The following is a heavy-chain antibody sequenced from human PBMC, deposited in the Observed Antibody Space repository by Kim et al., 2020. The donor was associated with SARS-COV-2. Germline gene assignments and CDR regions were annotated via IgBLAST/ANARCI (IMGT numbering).Heavy chain of an antibody. CDR1: GGSISSSSYY. Sequence: SETLSLTCTVSGGSISSSSYYWGWIRQPPGKGLEWIGSIYYSGSTYYNPSLKSRVTISVDTSKNQFSLKLSSVTAADTAVYYCARHPFPYYYGSGREIDYWGQGTLVTVSS. J-gene: IGHJ4*02. D-gene: IGHD3-10*01. V-gene: IGHV4-39*01. CDR3: ARHPFPYYYGSGREIDY. CDR2: IYYSGST.